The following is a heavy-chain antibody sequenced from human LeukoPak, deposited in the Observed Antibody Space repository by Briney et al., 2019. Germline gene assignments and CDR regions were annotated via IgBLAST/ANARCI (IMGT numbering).Heavy chain of an antibody. V-gene: IGHV4-39*01. D-gene: IGHD3-3*01. Sequence: PETLFLTCTVSGGSISSSSYYWGWIRQPPGKGLEWIGSIYYSGSTYYNPSLKSRVTISVDTSKNQFSLKLSSVTAADTAVYYCATRYYDFWSGYSSYFDYWGQGTLVTVSS. CDR3: ATRYYDFWSGYSSYFDY. J-gene: IGHJ4*02. CDR1: GGSISSSSYY. CDR2: IYYSGST.